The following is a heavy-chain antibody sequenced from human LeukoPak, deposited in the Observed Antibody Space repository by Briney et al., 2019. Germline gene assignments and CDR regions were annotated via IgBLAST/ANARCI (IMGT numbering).Heavy chain of an antibody. CDR2: LYYDGRT. D-gene: IGHD1-26*01. V-gene: IGHV4-39*01. Sequence: PSETLSLTCTVFGDSVSSSKYYWAWFRQPPGKGLDWIGSLYYDGRTYYSPSLESRVTVSVDTSKNQFALKLTSVTAADTAAYYCARRRGKWAVNWFDPWGPGTLVTVSS. CDR3: ARRRGKWAVNWFDP. J-gene: IGHJ5*02. CDR1: GDSVSSSKYY.